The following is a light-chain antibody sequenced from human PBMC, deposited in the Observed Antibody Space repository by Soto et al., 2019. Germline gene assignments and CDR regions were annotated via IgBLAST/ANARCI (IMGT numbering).Light chain of an antibody. CDR1: QSVSSSY. J-gene: IGKJ2*01. CDR3: QQYGSSSLT. Sequence: EIVLTQSPGTLSLSSGERATLSCRASQSVSSSYLAWYQQKPGQAPRLLVYATSSRATGIPDRFSGSGSGTDFTLTTSRLEPENFAVYYCQQYGSSSLTFGQGTKLEIK. V-gene: IGKV3-20*01. CDR2: ATS.